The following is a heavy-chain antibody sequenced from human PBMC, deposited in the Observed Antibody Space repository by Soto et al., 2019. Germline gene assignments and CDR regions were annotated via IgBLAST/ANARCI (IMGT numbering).Heavy chain of an antibody. CDR1: GGSISSSSYY. CDR2: IYYSGST. J-gene: IGHJ5*02. CDR3: ARHRVTIFGVPNWFDP. Sequence: QLQLQESGPGLVKPSETLSLTCTVSGGSISSSSYYWGWIRQPPGKGLEWIGSIYYSGSTYYNPSLKSRVTISVDTSKNQFSLKLSSVTAADTAVYYCARHRVTIFGVPNWFDPWGQGTLVTVSS. V-gene: IGHV4-39*01. D-gene: IGHD3-3*01.